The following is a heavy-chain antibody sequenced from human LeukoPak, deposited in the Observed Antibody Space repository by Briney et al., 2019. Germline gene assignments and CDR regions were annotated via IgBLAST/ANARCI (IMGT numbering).Heavy chain of an antibody. CDR3: AKLLSNSGRFLY. V-gene: IGHV3-30*02. CDR2: IRNDGSNK. D-gene: IGHD4-23*01. Sequence: GGSLRLSCAASGFTFSSYGMHWVRQAPGKGLEWVAFIRNDGSNKYYADSVKGRFTISRDNSKNTLYLQMNSLRAEDTAVYYCAKLLSNSGRFLYWGQGTLVTVSS. CDR1: GFTFSSYG. J-gene: IGHJ4*02.